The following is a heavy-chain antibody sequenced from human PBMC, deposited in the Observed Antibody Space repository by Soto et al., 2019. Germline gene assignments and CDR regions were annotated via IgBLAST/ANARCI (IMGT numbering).Heavy chain of an antibody. CDR3: ARLSGGSRDNGFDP. Sequence: QLQLQESGPGLVKPSETLSLTCTVSGGSISSSTYYWGWIRQPPGKGLEWIASISYSGSTYYTPSLKSRVTLSVDTPKNQLSLQLNSVTAADTAVYYCARLSGGSRDNGFDPLGQGTLVTVSS. D-gene: IGHD6-19*01. J-gene: IGHJ5*02. V-gene: IGHV4-39*01. CDR1: GGSISSSTYY. CDR2: ISYSGST.